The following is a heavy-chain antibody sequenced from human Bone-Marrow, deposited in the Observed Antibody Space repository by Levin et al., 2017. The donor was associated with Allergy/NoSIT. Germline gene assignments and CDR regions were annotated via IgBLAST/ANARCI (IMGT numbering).Heavy chain of an antibody. CDR2: INPSNGAT. J-gene: IGHJ4*02. CDR1: GHSFTDYY. CDR3: ARDIAPSGKWIFDF. V-gene: IGHV1-2*02. Sequence: ASAKVSCRASGHSFTDYYFHWLRQAPGQGLEWMGWINPSNGATNYPQKFQGRVTMTRDTSISTTYMWLDRLTSDDTAVYYCARDIAPSGKWIFDFWGQGTLVTVTS. D-gene: IGHD5-12*01.